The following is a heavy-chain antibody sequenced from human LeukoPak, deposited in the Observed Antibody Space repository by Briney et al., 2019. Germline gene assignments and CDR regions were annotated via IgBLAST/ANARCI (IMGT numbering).Heavy chain of an antibody. J-gene: IGHJ6*02. CDR3: ARGPLYSNYNYGMDV. V-gene: IGHV5-51*01. CDR1: GYSFTSYW. CDR2: IYPGDSDT. D-gene: IGHD3-16*01. Sequence: GESLKISCKGSGYSFTSYWIGWVRQMPGKGLEWMGIIYPGDSDTRYSPSFQGQVTISADKSISTAYLQWSSLKASDTAMYYCARGPLYSNYNYGMDVWGQGTAVTVSS.